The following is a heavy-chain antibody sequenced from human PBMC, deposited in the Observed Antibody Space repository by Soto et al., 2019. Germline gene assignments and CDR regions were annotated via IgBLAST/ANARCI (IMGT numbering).Heavy chain of an antibody. CDR1: GGSFSGYY. CDR3: ARGEPRFMEWLLLSEYFDP. D-gene: IGHD3-3*01. CDR2: INHSGST. Sequence: SETLSLTCAVYGGSFSGYYWSWIRQPPGKGLEWIGEINHSGSTNYDPSLKSRVTISIDTSKNQVSLTLSSVTAADTAVYYCARGEPRFMEWLLLSEYFDPWGQGTLVTVSS. J-gene: IGHJ5*02. V-gene: IGHV4-34*01.